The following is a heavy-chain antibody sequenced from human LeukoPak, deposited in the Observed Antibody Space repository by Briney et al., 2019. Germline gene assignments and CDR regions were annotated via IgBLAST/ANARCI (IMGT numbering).Heavy chain of an antibody. CDR3: ARSRGYCSGGSCYDFDY. CDR1: GFTFSSYA. Sequence: PGGSLRLSCAASGFTFSSYAMSWVRQAPGKGLEWVSGINWNGGSTGYADSVKGRFTISRDNAKNSLYLQMNSLRAEDTALYYCARSRGYCSGGSCYDFDYWGQGTLVTVSS. D-gene: IGHD2-15*01. J-gene: IGHJ4*02. CDR2: INWNGGST. V-gene: IGHV3-20*04.